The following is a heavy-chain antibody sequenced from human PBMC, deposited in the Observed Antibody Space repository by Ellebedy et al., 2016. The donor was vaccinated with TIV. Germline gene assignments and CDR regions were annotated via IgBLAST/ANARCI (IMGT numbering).Heavy chain of an antibody. D-gene: IGHD2-21*02. CDR3: ARDGACGGDCYGDNY. CDR1: GYTFTSYD. V-gene: IGHV1-18*01. Sequence: AASVQVSCKASGYTFTSYDISWVRQAPGQGLEWMGWISAYKGNTNYAQKFQGRVTMTRDTSISTAYMELSWLRSDDTAVYYCARDGACGGDCYGDNYWGQGSLVTVSS. CDR2: ISAYKGNT. J-gene: IGHJ4*02.